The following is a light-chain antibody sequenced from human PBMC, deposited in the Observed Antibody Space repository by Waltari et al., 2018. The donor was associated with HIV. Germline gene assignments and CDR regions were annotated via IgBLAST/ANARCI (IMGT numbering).Light chain of an antibody. CDR2: RGT. CDR1: DRALGFFNF. V-gene: IGLV2-14*01. CDR3: TSYSYSHHFA. J-gene: IGLJ3*02. Sequence: QSVLTQPASVSGSPGQSTSISCTGTDRALGFFNFFSWYHHLPGKAPRLIIYRGTARASGISSRFSASKSGNTASLSISGLQLEDEGDYYCTSYSYSHHFAFGGGTTLTVL.